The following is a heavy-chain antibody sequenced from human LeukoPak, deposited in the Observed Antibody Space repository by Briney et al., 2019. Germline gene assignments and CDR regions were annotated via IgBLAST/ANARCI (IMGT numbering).Heavy chain of an antibody. J-gene: IGHJ4*02. D-gene: IGHD5-18*01. CDR3: ARVLRYSYGFVDY. Sequence: PSETLSLTCTVSGGSFSSYYWGWMRQPPGKGLEWIGRIYYDGSAHYNPSLKSRVAISVDTSKNQFSLKLTSVTAADTAVYYCARVLRYSYGFVDYWGQGTLVTVSS. CDR1: GGSFSSYY. CDR2: IYYDGSA. V-gene: IGHV4-59*01.